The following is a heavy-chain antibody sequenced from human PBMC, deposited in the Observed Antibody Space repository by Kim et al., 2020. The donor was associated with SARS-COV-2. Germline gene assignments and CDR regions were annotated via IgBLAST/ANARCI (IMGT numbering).Heavy chain of an antibody. CDR3: TKNLASLDR. CDR1: GGSISTYS. CDR2: IQNSGST. V-gene: IGHV4-59*01. D-gene: IGHD6-6*01. Sequence: SETLSLICTVSGGSISTYSWSWIRQPPGKGLEWIGYIQNSGSTNYSPSLKSRVTISVDTSKNQFSLNLRSVTAADTAVYYCTKNLASLDRWGQGTLVTVS. J-gene: IGHJ5*02.